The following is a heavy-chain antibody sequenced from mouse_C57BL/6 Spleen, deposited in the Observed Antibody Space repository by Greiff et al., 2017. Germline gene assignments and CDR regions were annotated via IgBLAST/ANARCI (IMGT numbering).Heavy chain of an antibody. J-gene: IGHJ2*01. CDR1: GYTFTSYS. V-gene: IGHV1-74*01. CDR3: ASGGYDLYYLDY. Sequence: QVQLQQPGADLVKPGASVKVSCKASGYTFTSYSMPWVQQSPGQGLEWIGRIHPSDSDTNYNQKFKGKATLTVDKSSSTAYMQLSSLTSEDSAVYYCASGGYDLYYLDYWGQGTTLTVSS. D-gene: IGHD2-3*01. CDR2: IHPSDSDT.